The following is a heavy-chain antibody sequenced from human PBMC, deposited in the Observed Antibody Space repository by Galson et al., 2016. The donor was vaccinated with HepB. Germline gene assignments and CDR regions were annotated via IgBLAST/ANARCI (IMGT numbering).Heavy chain of an antibody. CDR3: GRDVGP. CDR2: IYSGGSS. V-gene: IGHV3-53*01. Sequence: SLRLSCAASGFTVGNNYMSWVRQAPGKGLEWVSLIYSGGSSLYADSVKGRFTISRDSSKNMLYLQMNNLRAEDTAVYYCGRDVGPWGQGTLVTVSS. J-gene: IGHJ5*02. D-gene: IGHD1-26*01. CDR1: GFTVGNNY.